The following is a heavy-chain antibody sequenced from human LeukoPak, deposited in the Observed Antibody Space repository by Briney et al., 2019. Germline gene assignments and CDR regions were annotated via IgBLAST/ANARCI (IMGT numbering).Heavy chain of an antibody. J-gene: IGHJ4*02. Sequence: PGGSLRLSCAASGFTFSSYGMHWVRQAPGKGLEWVSAISGSGGSTYYADSVKGRFTISRDNSKNTLYLQMNSLRAEDTAVYYCAKTIFGVVISPFDYWGQGTLVTVSS. CDR1: GFTFSSYG. CDR2: ISGSGGST. CDR3: AKTIFGVVISPFDY. V-gene: IGHV3-23*01. D-gene: IGHD3-3*01.